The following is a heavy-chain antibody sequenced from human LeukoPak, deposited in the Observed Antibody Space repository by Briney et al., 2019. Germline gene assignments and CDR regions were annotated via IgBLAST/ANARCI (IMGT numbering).Heavy chain of an antibody. V-gene: IGHV1-8*03. CDR2: MNPNSGNT. CDR3: ARGDAFGVVIS. Sequence: GSSVKVSCKASGGTFSSYAISWVRQATGQGLEWMGWMNPNSGNTGYAQKFQGRVTITRNTSISTAYMELSSLRSEDTAVYYCARGDAFGVVISWGQGTLVTVSS. J-gene: IGHJ4*02. D-gene: IGHD3-3*01. CDR1: GGTFSSYA.